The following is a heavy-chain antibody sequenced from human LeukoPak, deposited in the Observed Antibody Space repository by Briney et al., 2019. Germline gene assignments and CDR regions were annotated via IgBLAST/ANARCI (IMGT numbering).Heavy chain of an antibody. Sequence: ASVTVAYKPAADTDTHYGIRWVRQAPGQGLEWMERISALNGNTHYAQKLQGRVTMTTDTSRSTAYWELSISRSEETAVNYCAKVEYNWNDHAFDIWGQGTMVTVSS. V-gene: IGHV1-18*01. CDR1: ADTDTHYG. CDR3: AKVEYNWNDHAFDI. D-gene: IGHD1-1*01. CDR2: ISALNGNT. J-gene: IGHJ3*02.